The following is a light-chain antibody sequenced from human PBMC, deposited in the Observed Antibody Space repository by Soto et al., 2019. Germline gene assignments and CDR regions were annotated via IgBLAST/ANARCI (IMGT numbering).Light chain of an antibody. CDR2: GAY. V-gene: IGKV3-20*01. CDR3: HHYPRSSWT. J-gene: IGKJ1*01. Sequence: EIVLTQSPGTLSLSPGERATLSCRASQRVSSHFLACYQPSPGEATSTLSYGAYSTATGIPDRFSASGSGTGFTLTISRMEPEDFAVYCCHHYPRSSWTFGQGTKVDIK. CDR1: QRVSSHF.